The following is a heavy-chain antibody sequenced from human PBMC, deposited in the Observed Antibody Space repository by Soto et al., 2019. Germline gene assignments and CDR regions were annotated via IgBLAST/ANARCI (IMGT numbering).Heavy chain of an antibody. CDR3: ASIGHSYFDY. J-gene: IGHJ4*02. V-gene: IGHV1-69*13. CDR2: IIPIFGTA. CDR1: GVTFSSYA. D-gene: IGHD3-10*01. Sequence: SVKVSCKASGVTFSSYAISWVRQAPGQGLEWMGGIIPIFGTANYAQKFQGRVTITADESTSTAYMELSSLRSEDTAVYYCASIGHSYFDYWGQGTLVTVSS.